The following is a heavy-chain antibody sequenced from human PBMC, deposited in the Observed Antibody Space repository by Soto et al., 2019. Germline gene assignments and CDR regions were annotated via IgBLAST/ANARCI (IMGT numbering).Heavy chain of an antibody. CDR2: IIPVVGTT. D-gene: IGHD2-8*01. Sequence: QVQLVQSGAEVKKPGSSVQVSCKASGDTFTTNSLNWVRQAPGQGLEWTGGIIPVVGTTKNAQKYQDRVTITGGKSTNTAYMELSSLRSDGTAVYYCARSLLYATTDFDSWCQGTPVTVSS. CDR3: ARSLLYATTDFDS. J-gene: IGHJ4*02. V-gene: IGHV1-69*06. CDR1: GDTFTTNS.